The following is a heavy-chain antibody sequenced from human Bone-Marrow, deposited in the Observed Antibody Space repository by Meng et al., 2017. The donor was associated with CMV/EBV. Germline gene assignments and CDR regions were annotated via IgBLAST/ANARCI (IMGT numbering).Heavy chain of an antibody. CDR2: ISSSSSYI. J-gene: IGHJ6*02. CDR3: ARAWGRFFDWSYTGYGMDV. CDR1: GFTFSSYS. D-gene: IGHD3-9*01. V-gene: IGHV3-21*01. Sequence: GGSLRLSCAASGFTFSSYSMNWVRQAPGKGLEWVSSISSSSSYIYYADSVKGRFTISRDNAKNSLFLQMNSLRAEDTAVYYCARAWGRFFDWSYTGYGMDVWGQGTTVTVSS.